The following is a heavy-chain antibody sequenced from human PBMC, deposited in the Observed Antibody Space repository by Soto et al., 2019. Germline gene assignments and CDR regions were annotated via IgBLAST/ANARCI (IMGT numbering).Heavy chain of an antibody. J-gene: IGHJ6*03. D-gene: IGHD6-6*01. CDR3: ARRARPDFYYMDV. CDR2: ISSNGVGT. CDR1: GFTLRGYA. Sequence: VQLAESGGGLAQPGGSLRLSCAASGFTLRGYAMDWVRQAPGKGLEYVSGISSNGVGTYYANSVQGRFSISRDNSKNTVYLQMGSLRPEDMAVYYCARRARPDFYYMDVWGKGTTVTVSS. V-gene: IGHV3-64*01.